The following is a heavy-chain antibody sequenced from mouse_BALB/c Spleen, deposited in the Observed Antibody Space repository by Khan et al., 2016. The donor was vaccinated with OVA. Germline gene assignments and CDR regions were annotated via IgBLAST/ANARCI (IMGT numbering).Heavy chain of an antibody. D-gene: IGHD1-2*01. CDR1: GYSITSDYA. CDR3: ARGVRLTY. Sequence: QLEESGPGLVKPSQSLSLTCTVTGYSITSDYAWNWIRQFPGNKLEWMGYISYSGSTSYNPSLKSRISITRDTSKNQFFLQLNSLTTEDTATYYCARGVRLTYWGQGTLVTVSA. CDR2: ISYSGST. J-gene: IGHJ3*01. V-gene: IGHV3-2*02.